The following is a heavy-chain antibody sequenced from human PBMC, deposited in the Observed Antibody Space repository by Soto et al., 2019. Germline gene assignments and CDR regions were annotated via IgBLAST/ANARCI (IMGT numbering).Heavy chain of an antibody. Sequence: VQLVQSGAAVKKPGASVKVSCKASGYTFTSYGISWVRQAPGQGLEWMGWISAYNGNTNYAQKLQGRVTMTTDTSTSTAYRELRSLRSDDTAVYYCARVAQNGVSTMPPSGYWGEGTLVTVSS. CDR3: ARVAQNGVSTMPPSGY. CDR2: ISAYNGNT. V-gene: IGHV1-18*01. D-gene: IGHD5-12*01. CDR1: GYTFTSYG. J-gene: IGHJ4*02.